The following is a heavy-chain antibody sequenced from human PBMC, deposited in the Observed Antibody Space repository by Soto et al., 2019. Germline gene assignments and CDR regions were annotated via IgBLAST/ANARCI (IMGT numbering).Heavy chain of an antibody. CDR1: GYTFTSYA. Sequence: QVQLVQSGAEVKKPGASVKVSCKASGYTFTSYAMHWVRQAPGQRLEWMGWINAGNGNTKYSQKFQGRVTITRDTSASTAYVEVSSLRSEDTAVYYCAGAGVRGSYRQPFDYWGQGTLVTDSS. CDR3: AGAGVRGSYRQPFDY. CDR2: INAGNGNT. V-gene: IGHV1-3*01. D-gene: IGHD3-16*02. J-gene: IGHJ4*02.